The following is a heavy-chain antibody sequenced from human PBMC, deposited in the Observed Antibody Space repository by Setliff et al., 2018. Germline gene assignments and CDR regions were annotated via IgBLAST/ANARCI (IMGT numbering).Heavy chain of an antibody. CDR3: ASGQGYLIDY. J-gene: IGHJ4*01. Sequence: LRLSCVASTFTFTKYAVTWVRQAPGKGLEWVSSIHVSGGSTYYADSVKGRFTISRDNSRNTLYLQMSSLRAEDTAMYYCASGQGYLIDYWGQGILVTVSS. CDR1: TFTFTKYA. V-gene: IGHV3-23*01. D-gene: IGHD2-15*01. CDR2: IHVSGGST.